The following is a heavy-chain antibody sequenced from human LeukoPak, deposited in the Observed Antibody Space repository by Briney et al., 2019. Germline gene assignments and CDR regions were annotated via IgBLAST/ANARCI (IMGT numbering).Heavy chain of an antibody. V-gene: IGHV1-18*01. Sequence: ASVKVSCKASGYTFTSYGISWVRQAPGQGLEWMGWISAYNGNTNYAQKLQGRVTMTTDTSTSTAYMELRSLRSDDTAVYYCARGGYCYDSSGPYYFDYWGQGTLVTVSS. D-gene: IGHD3-22*01. CDR2: ISAYNGNT. CDR3: ARGGYCYDSSGPYYFDY. J-gene: IGHJ4*02. CDR1: GYTFTSYG.